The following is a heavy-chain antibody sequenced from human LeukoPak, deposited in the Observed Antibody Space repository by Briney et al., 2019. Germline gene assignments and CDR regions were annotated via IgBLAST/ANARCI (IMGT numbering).Heavy chain of an antibody. CDR3: ARLRQSGNDFDY. D-gene: IGHD3-10*01. J-gene: IGHJ4*02. CDR2: IYYSGST. CDR1: GGSISSSSYY. V-gene: IGHV4-39*01. Sequence: PSETLSLTCTVSGGSISSSSYYWGWIRQPPGKGLEWIGSIYYSGSTYYNPSLKSRVTISVDTSKNQFSLKLSSVTAADTAVYYCARLRQSGNDFDYWGQGTLVTVSS.